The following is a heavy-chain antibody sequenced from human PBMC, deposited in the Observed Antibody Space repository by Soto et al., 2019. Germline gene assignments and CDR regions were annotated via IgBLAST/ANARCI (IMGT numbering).Heavy chain of an antibody. Sequence: TLSLTCAFSGGAGSCYDWSWIRHPPGKGLEWIGEIYPGGSTNYNLSPKSRVTISVDTSKNQFSLKLASVTAADTAVYYCATTSSSWSFYYTGLDVWGQGTTVTVSS. D-gene: IGHD6-13*01. CDR2: IYPGGST. CDR1: GGAGSCYD. V-gene: IGHV4-34*01. J-gene: IGHJ6*02. CDR3: ATTSSSWSFYYTGLDV.